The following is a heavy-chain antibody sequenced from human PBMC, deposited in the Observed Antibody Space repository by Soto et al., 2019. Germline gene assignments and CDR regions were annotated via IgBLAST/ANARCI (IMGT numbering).Heavy chain of an antibody. V-gene: IGHV4-34*01. J-gene: IGHJ4*02. CDR2: INHSGST. D-gene: IGHD5-18*01. CDR3: ARDSGVDTAMATDY. Sequence: SETLSLTCAVYGGSFSGYYWSWIRQPPGKGLEWIGEINHSGSTNYNPSLKSRVTISVDTSKNQFSLKLSSVTAADTAVYYCARDSGVDTAMATDYWGQGTLITVSS. CDR1: GGSFSGYY.